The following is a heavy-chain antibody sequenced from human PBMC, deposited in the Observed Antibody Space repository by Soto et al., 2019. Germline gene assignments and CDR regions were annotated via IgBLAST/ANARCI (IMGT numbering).Heavy chain of an antibody. CDR2: IYPGGGT. Sequence: SETLSLTCTVAGHSINSDYYWGWIRQPPGKGLEWIGSIYPGGGTYYNPSLKSRVTISIDTSKNQFSLRLTSVTAADTAMYYCARKGYYPSGRINLLDSWGQGTLVTV. V-gene: IGHV4-38-2*02. D-gene: IGHD3-10*01. CDR1: GHSINSDYY. J-gene: IGHJ4*02. CDR3: ARKGYYPSGRINLLDS.